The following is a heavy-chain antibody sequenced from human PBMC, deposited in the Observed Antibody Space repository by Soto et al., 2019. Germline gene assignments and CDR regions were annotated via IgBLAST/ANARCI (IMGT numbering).Heavy chain of an antibody. J-gene: IGHJ6*02. Sequence: PSETLSLTCAVSGGSISSGGYSWSWIRQPPGKGLEWIGYIYHSGSGYYNPSLRSRVTISVDRSNNQFFLNLSSVTAADTAVYYCARAAGVDTTGYYYGMDVWGQGTTVTVSS. CDR3: ARAAGVDTTGYYYGMDV. CDR2: IYHSGSG. CDR1: GGSISSGGYS. D-gene: IGHD5-18*01. V-gene: IGHV4-30-2*01.